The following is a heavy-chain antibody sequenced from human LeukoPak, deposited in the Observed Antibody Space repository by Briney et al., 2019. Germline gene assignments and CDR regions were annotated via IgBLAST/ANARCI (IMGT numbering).Heavy chain of an antibody. D-gene: IGHD5-24*01. Sequence: GGSLRLSCATSGFTFSSYGMNWVRQAPGKGLEWVSYISSTSRTIYDADSVKGRFAISRDNAKNSLYLQMNSLRDEDTAVYYCARDPLRWLQNNYYYYYMDVWGKGTTVTVSS. CDR2: ISSTSRTI. CDR3: ARDPLRWLQNNYYYYYMDV. J-gene: IGHJ6*03. V-gene: IGHV3-48*02. CDR1: GFTFSSYG.